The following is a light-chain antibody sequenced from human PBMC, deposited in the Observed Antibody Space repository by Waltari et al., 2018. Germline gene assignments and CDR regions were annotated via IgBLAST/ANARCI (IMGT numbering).Light chain of an antibody. CDR2: DVS. CDR1: SSAVGGDNY. V-gene: IGLV2-14*03. Sequence: QSALTQPASVSGSPGQSLTISCTGTSSAVGGDNYVSWYQQHPDKAPKPMIYDVSNRPSGVSNRFSGSKSGNTASLTISGLQAEDEADYYCSSYTSSSTLFGGGTKLTVL. J-gene: IGLJ2*01. CDR3: SSYTSSSTL.